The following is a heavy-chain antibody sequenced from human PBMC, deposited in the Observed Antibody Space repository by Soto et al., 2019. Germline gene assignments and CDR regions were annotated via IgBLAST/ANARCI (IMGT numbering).Heavy chain of an antibody. V-gene: IGHV3-74*01. CDR2: LNSDGSTI. Sequence: EVQLVESGGGLVQAGGSLRLSCAASGFTFSNYWMHWVRQAPGKGLVWVSRLNSDGSTINYADSVKGRFTISRDNAKNTLYLQMNSLRTEDTAVYYCERGGGTQLWSLFYNWGQGTMVTVSS. D-gene: IGHD1-1*01. CDR1: GFTFSNYW. J-gene: IGHJ3*02. CDR3: ERGGGTQLWSLFYN.